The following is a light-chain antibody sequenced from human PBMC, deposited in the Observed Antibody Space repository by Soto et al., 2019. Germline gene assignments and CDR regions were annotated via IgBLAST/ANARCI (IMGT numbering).Light chain of an antibody. V-gene: IGKV3-20*01. CDR2: GAS. CDR3: QQYGSSPWT. Sequence: VLSNSAGAVSLSKEERGTLSCRASQSVSNNYLAWYQQKPGQAPRLLIYGASNRATGIPDRFSGSGSGTDFTLTISRLEPEDFAVYYCQQYGSSPWTFGQGSNV. CDR1: QSVSNNY. J-gene: IGKJ1*01.